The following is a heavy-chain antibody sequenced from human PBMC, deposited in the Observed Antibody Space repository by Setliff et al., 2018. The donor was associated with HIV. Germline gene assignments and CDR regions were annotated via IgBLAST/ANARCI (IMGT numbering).Heavy chain of an antibody. Sequence: PGGSLRLSCAASGFSFRSYAVSLVRQAPGKGLEWVSVISGSGDITYYRESVKGRFTVSRDNSNNTLYLQMNSLRAEDTAVYYCAKGCGGDLPYYYYYMDVWGKGTTVTVSS. D-gene: IGHD2-21*02. V-gene: IGHV3-23*01. CDR1: GFSFRSYA. CDR3: AKGCGGDLPYYYYYMDV. J-gene: IGHJ6*03. CDR2: ISGSGDIT.